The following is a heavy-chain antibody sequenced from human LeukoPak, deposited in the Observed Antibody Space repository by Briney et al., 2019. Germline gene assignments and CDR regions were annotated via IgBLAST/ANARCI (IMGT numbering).Heavy chain of an antibody. Sequence: GGSLRLSCAASAFTFSGYYMSWIRQAPGKGLEWVSYISSSGSTIYYADSVKGRFTISRDNAKNSLYLQMNSLRAEDTAVYYCARFDYGANFDYWGQGTLVTVSS. J-gene: IGHJ4*02. CDR2: ISSSGSTI. CDR3: ARFDYGANFDY. V-gene: IGHV3-11*01. CDR1: AFTFSGYY. D-gene: IGHD4-17*01.